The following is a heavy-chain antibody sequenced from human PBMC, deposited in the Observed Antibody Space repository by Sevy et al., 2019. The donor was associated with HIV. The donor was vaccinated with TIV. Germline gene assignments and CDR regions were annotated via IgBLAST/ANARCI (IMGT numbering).Heavy chain of an antibody. J-gene: IGHJ4*02. CDR1: DFTVGYYA. D-gene: IGHD3-16*01. CDR2: ISNDGNNK. Sequence: GGSLRLSCVASDFTVGYYAMHWVRQAPGKGLEWVAVISNDGNNKRYAESVKGRFTVSRDNSKNTLYLELNSLRPEDTAIFYCARAPLYYDTSVYFDYWGRGTLVTVSS. CDR3: ARAPLYYDTSVYFDY. V-gene: IGHV3-30*04.